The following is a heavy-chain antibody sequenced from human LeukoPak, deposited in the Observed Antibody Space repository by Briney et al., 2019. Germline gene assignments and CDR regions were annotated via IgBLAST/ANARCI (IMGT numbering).Heavy chain of an antibody. Sequence: HPGGSLRLSCAASGFTFSDYYMSWVRQAPGKGLEWVSVLYSDGNTKYADSVQGRFTISRDNSKNTLYLEMNSLSPDDTAVYYCARGVEPLAANTLAYWGQGTLVTVSS. CDR1: GFTFSDYY. CDR2: LYSDGNT. J-gene: IGHJ4*02. V-gene: IGHV3-53*01. D-gene: IGHD1-14*01. CDR3: ARGVEPLAANTLAY.